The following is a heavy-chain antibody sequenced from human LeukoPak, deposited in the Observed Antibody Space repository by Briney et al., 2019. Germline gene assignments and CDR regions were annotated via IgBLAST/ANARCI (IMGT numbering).Heavy chain of an antibody. V-gene: IGHV1-46*01. Sequence: GASVKVSCKASGYTFTSYYMHWVRQAPGQGLEWMGIINPSGGSTSYAQKFQGRVTMTRDTSTSTVYMELSSLRSEDTAVYYCASELMTIFGVVIPNAFDIWGQGTMVTVSS. CDR1: GYTFTSYY. D-gene: IGHD3-3*01. CDR3: ASELMTIFGVVIPNAFDI. CDR2: INPSGGST. J-gene: IGHJ3*02.